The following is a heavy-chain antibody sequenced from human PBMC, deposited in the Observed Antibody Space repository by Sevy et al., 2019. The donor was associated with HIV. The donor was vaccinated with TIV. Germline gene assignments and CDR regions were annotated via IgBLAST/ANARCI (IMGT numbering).Heavy chain of an antibody. V-gene: IGHV3-15*01. D-gene: IGHD3-22*01. CDR3: TTVLIGYYAFDI. CDR2: IKSKTDGGTT. CDR1: GFTFSNAW. Sequence: GGSLRLSCAASGFTFSNAWMSWVRQAPGKGLEWVGRIKSKTDGGTTDYASPVKGRFTISRDDSKNTLYLQMNSLKTEDTAVYYCTTVLIGYYAFDIWGQGTMVTVSS. J-gene: IGHJ3*02.